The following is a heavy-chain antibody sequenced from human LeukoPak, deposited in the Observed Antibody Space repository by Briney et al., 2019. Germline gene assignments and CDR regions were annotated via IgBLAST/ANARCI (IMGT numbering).Heavy chain of an antibody. V-gene: IGHV3-7*03. CDR2: VNRDGSET. CDR1: GFALSSHW. J-gene: IGHJ6*02. CDR3: ARNNGIDV. Sequence: GGSLRLSCAASGFALSSHWMAWVRQVPGRGPEWVANVNRDGSETYYLDSVKGRFTISKDNAKNSLYLQMNSLRAEDTALYHCARNNGIDVWGQGTTVIVSS.